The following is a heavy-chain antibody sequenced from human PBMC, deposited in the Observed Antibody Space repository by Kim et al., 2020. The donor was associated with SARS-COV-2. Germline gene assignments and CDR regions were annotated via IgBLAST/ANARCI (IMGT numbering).Heavy chain of an antibody. D-gene: IGHD3-3*01. V-gene: IGHV6-1*01. CDR2: TYYRSKWSN. CDR1: GDSVSGNSAA. J-gene: IGHJ5*02. CDR3: ARGRSYDYWFDP. Sequence: SQTLSLTCAISGDSVSGNSAAWNWIRRSPLRGLEWLGRTYYRSKWSNDYAASVKSRISINADTSKNQFSLQLNSVTHEDTAVYYCARGRSYDYWFDPWGQGNLVTGSS.